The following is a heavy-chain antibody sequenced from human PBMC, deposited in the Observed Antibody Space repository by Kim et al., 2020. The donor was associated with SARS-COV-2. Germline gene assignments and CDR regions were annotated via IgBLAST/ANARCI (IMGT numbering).Heavy chain of an antibody. D-gene: IGHD4-4*01. Sequence: GGSLRLSCAASGFTFSDYYMSWIRQAPGKGLEWVSYISSSSSYTNYADSVKGRFTISRDNAKNSLYLQMNSLRAEDTAVYYCARERDYSNWFDPWGQGTLVTVSS. CDR3: ARERDYSNWFDP. CDR2: ISSSSSYT. CDR1: GFTFSDYY. J-gene: IGHJ5*02. V-gene: IGHV3-11*06.